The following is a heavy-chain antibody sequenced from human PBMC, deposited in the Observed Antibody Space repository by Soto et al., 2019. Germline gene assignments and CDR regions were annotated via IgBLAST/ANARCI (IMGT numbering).Heavy chain of an antibody. CDR2: IYYSGST. J-gene: IGHJ6*02. V-gene: IGHV4-39*01. CDR3: ARLWGYSSSDDEYGMDV. Sequence: SETLSLTCTVSGGSISSSSYYWGWIRRPPGKGLEWIGSIYYSGSTYYNPSLKSRVTISVDTSKNQFSLKLSSVTAADTAVYYCARLWGYSSSDDEYGMDVWGQGTTVTVSS. CDR1: GGSISSSSYY. D-gene: IGHD6-6*01.